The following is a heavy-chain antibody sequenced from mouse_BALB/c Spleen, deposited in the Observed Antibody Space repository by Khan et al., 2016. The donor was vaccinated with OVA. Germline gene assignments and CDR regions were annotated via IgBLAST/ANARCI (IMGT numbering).Heavy chain of an antibody. J-gene: IGHJ3*01. CDR1: GYTFTSYW. D-gene: IGHD2-2*01. V-gene: IGHV1-61*01. Sequence: VQLQESGAELVRPGASVKLSCKASGYTFTSYWMNWVRQRPGQGLEWVGKINPSDSESHYNQMFKDKATLTVDKSSGTAYMQLSSLTSEDSAVYYCTRREKYGYDPSWFAYWGQGTMVTVSA. CDR2: INPSDSES. CDR3: TRREKYGYDPSWFAY.